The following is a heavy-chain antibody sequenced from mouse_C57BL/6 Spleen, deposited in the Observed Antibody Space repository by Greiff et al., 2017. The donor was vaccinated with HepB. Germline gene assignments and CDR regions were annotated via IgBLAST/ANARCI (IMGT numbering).Heavy chain of an antibody. CDR3: TGYDYYGSSYFDY. CDR1: GYTFTSYW. CDR2: IYPGNSDT. J-gene: IGHJ2*01. Sequence: VQLKESGTVLARPGASVKMSCKTSGYTFTSYWMHWGKQRTGQGLEWIGAIYPGNSDTSYNQKFKGKAKLTAVTSASTAYMEPSSLTKEDSAVYYCTGYDYYGSSYFDYWGKGTTLTVSS. D-gene: IGHD1-1*01. V-gene: IGHV1-5*01.